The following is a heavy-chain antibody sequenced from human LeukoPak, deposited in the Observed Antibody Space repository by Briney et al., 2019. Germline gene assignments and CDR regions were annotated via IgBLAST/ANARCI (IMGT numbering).Heavy chain of an antibody. D-gene: IGHD3-10*01. J-gene: IGHJ3*01. CDR2: ISGSGGST. CDR3: AKSLNRLRSQDAFDL. Sequence: GGSLRLSCAASGFTFSSYAMSWVRQAPGKGLEWVSAISGSGGSTYYADSVKGRFTISRDNSKNTLYLRMNSLRAEDTAVYYCAKSLNRLRSQDAFDLWGQGTMVTVSS. V-gene: IGHV3-23*01. CDR1: GFTFSSYA.